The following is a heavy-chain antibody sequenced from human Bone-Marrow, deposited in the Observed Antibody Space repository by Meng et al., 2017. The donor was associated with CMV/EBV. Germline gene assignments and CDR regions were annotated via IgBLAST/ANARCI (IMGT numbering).Heavy chain of an antibody. V-gene: IGHV3-49*04. CDR2: IRSKAYGGTT. CDR1: GFTVSSNY. Sequence: GGSLRLSCAASGFTVSSNYMSWVRQAPGKGLEWVGFIRSKAYGGTTEYAASVKGRFTISRDDSKSIAYLQMNSLKTEDTAVYYCTRDRTEYFDYWGQGTLVTVSS. D-gene: IGHD4-17*01. CDR3: TRDRTEYFDY. J-gene: IGHJ4*02.